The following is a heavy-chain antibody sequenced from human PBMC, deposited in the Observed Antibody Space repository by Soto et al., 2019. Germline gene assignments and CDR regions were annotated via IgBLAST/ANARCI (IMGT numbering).Heavy chain of an antibody. J-gene: IGHJ5*02. CDR1: GGSISSGGYY. V-gene: IGHV4-31*03. CDR2: IYYSGST. CDR3: ARGEQQLVRGIHNWFDP. D-gene: IGHD6-13*01. Sequence: PSETLSLTCTVSGGSISSGGYYWSWIRQHPGKGLEWIGYIYYSGSTYYNPSLKSRVTISVDTSKNQFSLKLSSVTAADTAVYYCARGEQQLVRGIHNWFDPWGQGTLVTVSS.